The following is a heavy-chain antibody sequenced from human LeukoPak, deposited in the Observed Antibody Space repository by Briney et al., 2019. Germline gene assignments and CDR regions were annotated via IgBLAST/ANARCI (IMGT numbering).Heavy chain of an antibody. CDR3: ARDGDNKDDY. CDR1: GFTFDDYA. CDR2: ISWNSGSI. D-gene: IGHD1-1*01. J-gene: IGHJ4*02. Sequence: GGSLRLSCAASGFTFDDYAMHWVRQAPGKGLEWVSGISWNSGSIGYADSVKGRFTISRDNAKNSLYLQMNSLRSEDTAVYYCARDGDNKDDYWGQGTLVTVSS. V-gene: IGHV3-9*01.